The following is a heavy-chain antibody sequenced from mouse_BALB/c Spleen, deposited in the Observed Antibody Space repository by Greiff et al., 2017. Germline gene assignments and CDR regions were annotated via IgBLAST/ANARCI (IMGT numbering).Heavy chain of an antibody. V-gene: IGHV5-15*02. J-gene: IGHJ4*01. CDR2: ISNLAYSI. D-gene: IGHD1-1*01. CDR1: GFTFSDYG. Sequence: EVKLMESGGGLVQPGGSRKLSCAASGFTFSDYGMAWVRQAPGQGPEWVAFISNLAYSIYYADTVTGRFNISRENAKNTLYLEMSSLRSEDTAMYYGARYYGSSPLYYAMDDWGQGTAVTVAS. CDR3: ARYYGSSPLYYAMDD.